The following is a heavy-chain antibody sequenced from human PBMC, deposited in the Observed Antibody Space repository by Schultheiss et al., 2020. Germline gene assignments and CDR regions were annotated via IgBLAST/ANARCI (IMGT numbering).Heavy chain of an antibody. V-gene: IGHV4-31*03. J-gene: IGHJ6*02. D-gene: IGHD2-15*01. CDR1: GGSISSGGYY. CDR2: IYYSGST. Sequence: SETLSLTCTVSGGSISSGGYYWSWIRQHPGKGLEWIGYIYYSGSTYYNPSLKSRVTISVDTSKNQFSLKLSSVTAADTAVYYCARDMRYCSGGSCYSYYYYGMDVWGRGTTGTGSS. CDR3: ARDMRYCSGGSCYSYYYYGMDV.